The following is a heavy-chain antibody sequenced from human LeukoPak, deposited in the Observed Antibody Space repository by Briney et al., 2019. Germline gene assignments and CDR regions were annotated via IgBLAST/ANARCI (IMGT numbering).Heavy chain of an antibody. D-gene: IGHD5-24*01. CDR3: ARLRWRELWAFDI. CDR1: GYSFTSYW. V-gene: IGHV5-51*01. J-gene: IGHJ3*02. Sequence: GESLQISCKGSGYSFTSYWIGWVRQMPGKGLEWMGIIYPGDSDTRYSPSFQGQVTISADKSISTAYLQWSSLKASDTAMYYCARLRWRELWAFDICGQGTMVTVSS. CDR2: IYPGDSDT.